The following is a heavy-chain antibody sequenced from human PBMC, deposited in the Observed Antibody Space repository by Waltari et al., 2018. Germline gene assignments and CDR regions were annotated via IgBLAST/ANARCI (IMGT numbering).Heavy chain of an antibody. CDR2: ISYSGAT. J-gene: IGHJ3*01. CDR3: ATYIGASIGTAAFDV. V-gene: IGHV4-39*01. D-gene: IGHD5-12*01. Sequence: GGVPRPPGKGPEWTGTISYSGATYNNPSLKSRVTISVDTSKNQYSLKLTSVTAADTAVYYCATYIGASIGTAAFDVWGQGTMVTVSS.